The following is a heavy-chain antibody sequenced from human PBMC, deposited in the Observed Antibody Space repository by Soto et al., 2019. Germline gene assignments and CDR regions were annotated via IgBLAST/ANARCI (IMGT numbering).Heavy chain of an antibody. V-gene: IGHV3-23*01. CDR1: GFTFSSYA. J-gene: IGHJ4*02. Sequence: GGSLRLSCAASGFTFSSYAMSWVRQAPGKGLEWVSAISGSGGSTYYADSVKGRFTISRDNSKNTLYLQMNSLRAEDTAVYYCAKEYPTDDYGSGSYPFDYWGQGTLVTVSS. CDR2: ISGSGGST. CDR3: AKEYPTDDYGSGSYPFDY. D-gene: IGHD3-10*01.